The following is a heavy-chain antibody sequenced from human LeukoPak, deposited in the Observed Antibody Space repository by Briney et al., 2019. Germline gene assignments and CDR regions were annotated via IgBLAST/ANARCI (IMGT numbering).Heavy chain of an antibody. Sequence: GGSLRLSCAASGFTFSSNSMNWVRQAPGKGLEWVSYISSKSTTTYYADSVKGRFTISRDNAKNSLHLQMNSLRADDTAVYYCARDLLNYYYYGMDVWGQGTTVTVSS. J-gene: IGHJ6*02. D-gene: IGHD2-15*01. CDR3: ARDLLNYYYYGMDV. CDR2: ISSKSTTT. CDR1: GFTFSSNS. V-gene: IGHV3-48*04.